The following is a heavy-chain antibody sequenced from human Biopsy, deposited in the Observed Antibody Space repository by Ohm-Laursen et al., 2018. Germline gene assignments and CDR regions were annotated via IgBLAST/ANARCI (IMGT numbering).Heavy chain of an antibody. V-gene: IGHV1-69*13. Sequence: SVTASCQASGGTFTNYAISWVRQAPGQGLEWMGGIIPIFGTANYAQKFQGRVTITADESTSTAYMELSSLRSDDTAVYYCARDALGGGSYRFFYWGQGSLVTVSS. D-gene: IGHD1-26*01. CDR2: IIPIFGTA. CDR3: ARDALGGGSYRFFY. J-gene: IGHJ4*02. CDR1: GGTFTNYA.